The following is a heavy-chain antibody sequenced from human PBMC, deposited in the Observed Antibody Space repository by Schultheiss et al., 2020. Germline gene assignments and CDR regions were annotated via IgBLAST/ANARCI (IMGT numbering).Heavy chain of an antibody. Sequence: ASVKVSCKASGYTFTGYYMHWVRQAPGQGLEWMGRINPNSGGTNYAQKFQGRVTMTRDTSISTAYMELSRLRSDDTAVYYCTRHRNIVATQSYYYYGMDVWGQGTTVTVSS. CDR2: INPNSGGT. D-gene: IGHD5-12*01. CDR1: GYTFTGYY. J-gene: IGHJ6*02. CDR3: TRHRNIVATQSYYYYGMDV. V-gene: IGHV1-2*06.